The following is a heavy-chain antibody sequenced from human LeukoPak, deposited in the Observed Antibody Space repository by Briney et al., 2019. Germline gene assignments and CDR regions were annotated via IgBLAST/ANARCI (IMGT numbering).Heavy chain of an antibody. D-gene: IGHD4-17*01. V-gene: IGHV3-73*01. Sequence: GGSLRLSCAASGVTFSGSAMHWVRQASGKGLEWVGRIRSKANSYATAYAASVKGRFTISRDDSKNTAYLQMNSLKTEDTAVYYCTRRATTVTTKDYWGQGTLVTVSS. CDR3: TRRATTVTTKDY. J-gene: IGHJ4*02. CDR1: GVTFSGSA. CDR2: IRSKANSYAT.